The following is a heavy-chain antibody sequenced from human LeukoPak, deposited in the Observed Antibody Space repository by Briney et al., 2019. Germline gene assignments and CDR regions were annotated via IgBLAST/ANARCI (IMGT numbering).Heavy chain of an antibody. CDR2: IYHSGST. J-gene: IGHJ6*03. CDR3: ASIAAPLDYYYYYMDV. Sequence: SETLSLTCTVSGYSISSGYYWGWIRQPPGKGLEWIGSIYHSGSTYYNPSLKSRVTISVDTSKNQFSLKLSSVTAADTAVYYCASIAAPLDYYYYYMDVWGKGTTVTVSS. CDR1: GYSISSGYY. D-gene: IGHD6-6*01. V-gene: IGHV4-38-2*02.